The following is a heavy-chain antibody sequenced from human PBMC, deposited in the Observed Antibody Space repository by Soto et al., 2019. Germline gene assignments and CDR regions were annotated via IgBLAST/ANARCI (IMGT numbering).Heavy chain of an antibody. CDR3: ARELGYNYGHPFDY. D-gene: IGHD5-18*01. CDR2: IWFDGSNK. V-gene: IGHV3-33*01. Sequence: PGGSLRLSCAASGFTFSSYTIHWVRQAPGKGLEWLALIWFDGSNKYYADSVKGRFTISRDNAKNTLYLQMNSLRAEDTAVYYCARELGYNYGHPFDYWGQGTLVTVSS. J-gene: IGHJ4*02. CDR1: GFTFSSYT.